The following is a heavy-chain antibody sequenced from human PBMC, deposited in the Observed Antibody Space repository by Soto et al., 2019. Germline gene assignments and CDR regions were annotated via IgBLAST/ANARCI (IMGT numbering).Heavy chain of an antibody. V-gene: IGHV1-8*02. D-gene: IGHD5-12*01. Sequence: GASVKVSCKASGGTFSSYAISWVRQAPGQGLEWMGWMSPNSGNTGYAQKFQGRVTMTRNTSISTAYMELSSLRSEDTAVYYCAVWLQLQGSYYYYGMDVWGQGTTVTVSS. J-gene: IGHJ6*02. CDR1: GGTFSSYA. CDR2: MSPNSGNT. CDR3: AVWLQLQGSYYYYGMDV.